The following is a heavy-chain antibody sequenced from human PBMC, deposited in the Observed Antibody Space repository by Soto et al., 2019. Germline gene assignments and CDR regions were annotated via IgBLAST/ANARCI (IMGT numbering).Heavy chain of an antibody. CDR2: INHSGST. CDR3: ARGPPGQNYDILTGYRPISRTYFDY. CDR1: GGSFSGYY. D-gene: IGHD3-9*01. V-gene: IGHV4-34*01. J-gene: IGHJ4*02. Sequence: SETLSLTCAVYGGSFSGYYWSWIRQPPGKGLEWIGEINHSGSTNYNPSLKSRVTISVDTSKNQFSLKLSSVTAADTAVYYCARGPPGQNYDILTGYRPISRTYFDYWGQGTLVTVSS.